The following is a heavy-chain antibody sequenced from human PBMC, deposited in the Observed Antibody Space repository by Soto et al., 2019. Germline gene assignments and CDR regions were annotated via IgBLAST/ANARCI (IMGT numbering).Heavy chain of an antibody. CDR1: GGSFTSNNW. Sequence: SETLSLTCAVSGGSFTSNNWWTWVRQPPGQGLEWIGEIYRTGSTNYNPSLKSRVTISLDKSENQFSLKVTSLTAADTAVYYWASRDPGTSVDYWGQGTLVTVSS. D-gene: IGHD1-7*01. CDR2: IYRTGST. J-gene: IGHJ4*02. V-gene: IGHV4-4*02. CDR3: ASRDPGTSVDY.